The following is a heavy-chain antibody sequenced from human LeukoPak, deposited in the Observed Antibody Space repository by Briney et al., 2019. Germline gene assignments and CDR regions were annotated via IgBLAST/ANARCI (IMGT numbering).Heavy chain of an antibody. V-gene: IGHV1-8*03. J-gene: IGHJ5*02. Sequence: VASVKVSCKASGGTFSSYAISWVRQAPGQGLEWMGWMNPNTGNTGYAQKFQGRVTITGNTSISTVCMELSSLRSEDTAVYYCAKGSGIVVAGWDWFDPWGQGTLVTVSA. D-gene: IGHD6-19*01. CDR2: MNPNTGNT. CDR3: AKGSGIVVAGWDWFDP. CDR1: GGTFSSYA.